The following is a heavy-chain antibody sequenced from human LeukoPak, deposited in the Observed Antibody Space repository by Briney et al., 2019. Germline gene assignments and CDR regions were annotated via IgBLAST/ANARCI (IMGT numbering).Heavy chain of an antibody. J-gene: IGHJ3*02. CDR3: ARKEVGALRAFDI. D-gene: IGHD1-26*01. V-gene: IGHV1-69*05. CDR1: GGTFSSYA. Sequence: ASVKVSCNASGGTFSSYAISWVRQAPGQGLEWMGRIIPIFGTANYAQKFQGRVTITTDESTNTAYMELSSLRSEDTAVYYCARKEVGALRAFDIWGQGTMVTVSS. CDR2: IIPIFGTA.